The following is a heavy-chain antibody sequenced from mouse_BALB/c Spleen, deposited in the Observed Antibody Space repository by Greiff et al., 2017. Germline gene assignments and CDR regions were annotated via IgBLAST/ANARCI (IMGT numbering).Heavy chain of an antibody. D-gene: IGHD2-4*01. CDR1: GYTFTDYN. J-gene: IGHJ3*01. Sequence: VHVKQSGPELVKPGASVKISCKASGYTFTDYNMHWVKQSHGKSLEWIGYIYPYNGGTGYNQKFKSKATLTVDNSSSTAYMELRSLTSEDSAVYYCAREGIYYDYDVFAYWGQGTRVTVSA. CDR3: AREGIYYDYDVFAY. V-gene: IGHV1S29*02. CDR2: IYPYNGGT.